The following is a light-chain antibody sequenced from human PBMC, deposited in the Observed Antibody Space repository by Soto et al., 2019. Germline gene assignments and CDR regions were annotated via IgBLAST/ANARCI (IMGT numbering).Light chain of an antibody. CDR2: EVS. CDR1: SSDVGSYNL. CDR3: CSYAGSSTFFV. Sequence: QSVLTQPASVSVSPGQSITISCPGTSSDVGSYNLVSWYQQHPGKAPKLMIYEVSKRPSGVSNRFSGSKSGNTASLTISGLQAEDEADYYCCSYAGSSTFFVFGTGTKVTVL. V-gene: IGLV2-23*02. J-gene: IGLJ1*01.